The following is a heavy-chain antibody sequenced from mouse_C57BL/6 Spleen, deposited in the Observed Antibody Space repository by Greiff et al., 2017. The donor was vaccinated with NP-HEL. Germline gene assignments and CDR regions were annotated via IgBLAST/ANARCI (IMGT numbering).Heavy chain of an antibody. Sequence: VQLQQPGAELVMPGASVKLSCKASGYTFTSYWMHWVKQRPGQGLEWIGEIDPSDSYTTYNQKFKGKSTLTVDKSSSTAYMQLSSLTSEDSAVYYCARPSGGSSSYAMDYWGQGTSVTVSS. CDR1: GYTFTSYW. D-gene: IGHD1-1*01. J-gene: IGHJ4*01. CDR3: ARPSGGSSSYAMDY. V-gene: IGHV1-69*01. CDR2: IDPSDSYT.